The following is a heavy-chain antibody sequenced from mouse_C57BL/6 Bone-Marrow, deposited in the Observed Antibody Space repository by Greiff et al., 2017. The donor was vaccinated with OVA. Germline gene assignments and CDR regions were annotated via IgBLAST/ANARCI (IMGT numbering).Heavy chain of an antibody. CDR1: GFNIKDDY. CDR2: IDPENGDT. V-gene: IGHV14-4*01. Sequence: VQLQQSGAELVRPGASVKLSCTASGFNIKDDYMHWVKQRPEQGLEWIGWIDPENGDTEYASKFQGKATITADTSSNTAYLQRSGLTSEYTAVYYCTTVYGSSYYAMDYWGQGTSVTVAS. D-gene: IGHD1-1*01. CDR3: TTVYGSSYYAMDY. J-gene: IGHJ4*01.